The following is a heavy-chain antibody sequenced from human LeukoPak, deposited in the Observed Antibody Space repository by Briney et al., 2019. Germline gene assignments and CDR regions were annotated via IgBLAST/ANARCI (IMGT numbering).Heavy chain of an antibody. D-gene: IGHD3-22*01. J-gene: IGHJ5*02. CDR2: ISYDGSDK. CDR1: GLTFSSYA. V-gene: IGHV3-30-3*01. CDR3: ARGPGDYYDSSEKNWFDP. Sequence: AGGSLRLSCAASGLTFSSYAMNWVRQAPGKGLEWVAVISYDGSDKYYPDSVKGRFTISRDNAKNSLYLQMNSLRDEDTAVYYCARGPGDYYDSSEKNWFDPWGQGALVTVSS.